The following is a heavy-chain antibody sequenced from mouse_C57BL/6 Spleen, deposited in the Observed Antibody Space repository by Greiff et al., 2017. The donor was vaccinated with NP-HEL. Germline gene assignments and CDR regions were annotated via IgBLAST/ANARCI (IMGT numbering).Heavy chain of an antibody. CDR2: IHPNSGST. CDR3: ALYGYDVGY. CDR1: GYTFTSYW. V-gene: IGHV1-64*01. D-gene: IGHD2-2*01. Sequence: VKLMESGAELVKPGASVKLSCKASGYTFTSYWMHWVKQRPGQGLEWIGMIHPNSGSTNYNEKFKSKATLTVDKSSSTAYMQLSSLTSEDSAVYYCALYGYDVGYWGQGTTLTVSS. J-gene: IGHJ2*01.